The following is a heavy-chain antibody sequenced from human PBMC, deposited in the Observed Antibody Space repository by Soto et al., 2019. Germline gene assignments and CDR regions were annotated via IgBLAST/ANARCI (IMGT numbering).Heavy chain of an antibody. J-gene: IGHJ4*02. CDR2: ISSSSTYI. D-gene: IGHD3-3*01. CDR3: ARDYHDFWSGYYTAEGY. Sequence: GGSLRLSCAASVFTFSSYSMNVVLQAPGKGLEWVSSISSSSTYIYYADSVKGRFTISRDNAKNSLYLQMNSLRAEDTAVYYCARDYHDFWSGYYTAEGYWGQGTLVTVSS. V-gene: IGHV3-21*01. CDR1: VFTFSSYS.